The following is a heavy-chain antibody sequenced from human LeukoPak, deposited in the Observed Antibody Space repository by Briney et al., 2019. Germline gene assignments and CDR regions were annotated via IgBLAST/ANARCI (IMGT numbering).Heavy chain of an antibody. CDR2: MNPNSGNT. V-gene: IGHV1-8*01. J-gene: IGHJ4*02. CDR1: GYTFTSYD. CDR3: AIHPAGYDSIDY. D-gene: IGHD5-12*01. Sequence: ASVKVSCKASGYTFTSYDINWVRQATGQGLEWMGWMNPNSGNTGYAPKFQSRVTMTRNTSISTAYMELSSLRSEDTAVYYCAIHPAGYDSIDYWGQGTLVTAPS.